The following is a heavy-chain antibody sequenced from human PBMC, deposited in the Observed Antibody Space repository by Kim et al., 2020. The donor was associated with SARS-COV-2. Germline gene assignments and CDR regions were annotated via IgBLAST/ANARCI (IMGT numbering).Heavy chain of an antibody. CDR2: INTNTENP. Sequence: ASVKVSCKPSGYTFTTYGLNWVRQAPGQGLEWLGWINTNTENPTYAQGFAGRLVISLDTSVSTAYLQISSLKADDTAVYYCARGAPVLRVNYYPYYFDYWGQGALVTVSS. D-gene: IGHD1-7*01. V-gene: IGHV7-4-1*02. J-gene: IGHJ4*02. CDR3: ARGAPVLRVNYYPYYFDY. CDR1: GYTFTTYG.